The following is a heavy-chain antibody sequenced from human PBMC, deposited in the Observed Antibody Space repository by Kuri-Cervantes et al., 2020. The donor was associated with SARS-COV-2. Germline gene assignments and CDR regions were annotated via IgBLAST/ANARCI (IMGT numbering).Heavy chain of an antibody. V-gene: IGHV4-61*02. Sequence: LRLSCTVSGSSISSGSYYWSWIRQPAGKGLEWIGRIYTSGSTNYNPSLKSRVTISVDTSKNQFSLKLSSVTAADTAVYYCARDGSFSPLYYYYYYMDVWGKGTTVTVSS. CDR2: IYTSGST. J-gene: IGHJ6*03. CDR1: GSSISSGSYY. D-gene: IGHD2/OR15-2a*01. CDR3: ARDGSFSPLYYYYYYMDV.